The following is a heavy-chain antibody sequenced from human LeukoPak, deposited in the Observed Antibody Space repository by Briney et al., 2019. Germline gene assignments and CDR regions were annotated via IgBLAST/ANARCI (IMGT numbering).Heavy chain of an antibody. D-gene: IGHD3-9*01. CDR3: AKSPGYDILTGYPFDY. J-gene: IGHJ4*02. V-gene: IGHV3-23*01. CDR1: GFTFSIYA. Sequence: GGSLRLSCAASGFTFSIYAMSWVRQAPGKGLEWVSAISESGASTYFADSVMGRFTISRDNSKNTLYVQMNSLRAEDTAVYYCAKSPGYDILTGYPFDYWGQGSLVTVSS. CDR2: ISESGAST.